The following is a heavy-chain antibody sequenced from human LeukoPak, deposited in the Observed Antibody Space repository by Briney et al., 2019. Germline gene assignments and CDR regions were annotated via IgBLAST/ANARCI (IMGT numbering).Heavy chain of an antibody. CDR1: GYIFTSYD. Sequence: ASVKVSCKASGYIFTSYDINWVRQATGQGLEWMGWMNPNSGNTGYAQKFQGRVTMTRNTSISTAYMELSSLRSEDTAVYYCARARSGWYPYYYYYMDVWGKGTTVTISS. CDR2: MNPNSGNT. J-gene: IGHJ6*03. CDR3: ARARSGWYPYYYYYMDV. V-gene: IGHV1-8*02. D-gene: IGHD6-19*01.